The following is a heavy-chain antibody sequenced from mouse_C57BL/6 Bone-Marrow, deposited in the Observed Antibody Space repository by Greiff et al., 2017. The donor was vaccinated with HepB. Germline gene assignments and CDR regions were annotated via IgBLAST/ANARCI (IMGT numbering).Heavy chain of an antibody. D-gene: IGHD1-1*01. Sequence: EVQLQQSGPELVKPGASVKISCKASGYTFTDYYMNWVKQSHGKSLEWIGDINPNNGGTSYNQKFKGKATLTVDKSSSTAYMELRSLTSEDSAVYYCARSRYYGSIYFDYWAKAPLSQSPQ. V-gene: IGHV1-26*01. CDR1: GYTFTDYY. J-gene: IGHJ2*01. CDR3: ARSRYYGSIYFDY. CDR2: INPNNGGT.